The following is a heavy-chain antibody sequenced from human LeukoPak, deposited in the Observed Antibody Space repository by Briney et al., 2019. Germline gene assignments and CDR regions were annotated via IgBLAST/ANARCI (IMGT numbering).Heavy chain of an antibody. CDR2: IHQDGNEG. CDR1: GFTFSSYA. J-gene: IGHJ4*02. CDR3: ARAPYYSRIEYCFEF. D-gene: IGHD3-22*01. V-gene: IGHV3-7*03. Sequence: QPGGSLRLSCAASGFTFSSYAMHWVRQAPGKGLEWVANIHQDGNEGYCVDSVKGRFTISRDNARNSVYLQMNSLRVEDTAVYYCARAPYYSRIEYCFEFWGQGTLVTVSS.